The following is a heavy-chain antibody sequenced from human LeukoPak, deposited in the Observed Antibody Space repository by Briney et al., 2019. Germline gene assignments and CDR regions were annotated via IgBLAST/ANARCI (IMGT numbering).Heavy chain of an antibody. V-gene: IGHV4-39*01. CDR1: GDSISSSDSY. J-gene: IGHJ5*02. CDR3: AGTPRIVVGVSGWFDP. D-gene: IGHD2-2*01. CDR2: IYYSGST. Sequence: SETLSLTCTVSGDSISSSDSYWGWIRQPPGKGLDWIGSIYYSGSTYYNPSLKSRVTISVDTSKNQFSLKLSSVTAADTAVYYCAGTPRIVVGVSGWFDPWGQGALVTVSS.